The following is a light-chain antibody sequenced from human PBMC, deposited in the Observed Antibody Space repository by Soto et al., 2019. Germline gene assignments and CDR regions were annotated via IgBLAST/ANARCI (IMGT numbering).Light chain of an antibody. J-gene: IGKJ4*01. CDR1: QSVGNN. V-gene: IGKV3-11*01. Sequence: IVLTQSPATLSLSPGERATLSCMASQSVGNNLAWYQQKPGQAPGLLIYEASTRATGIPARFSGSGSGTDFTLTISSLEHEDFAVYYCQQHANWPLTFGGGTKVDIK. CDR2: EAS. CDR3: QQHANWPLT.